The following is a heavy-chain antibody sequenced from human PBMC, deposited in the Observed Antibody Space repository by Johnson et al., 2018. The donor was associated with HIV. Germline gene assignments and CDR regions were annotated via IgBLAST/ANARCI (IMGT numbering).Heavy chain of an antibody. CDR3: AKERLLHDAFDF. V-gene: IGHV3-33*03. Sequence: QVQLVESGGGVVQPGRSVRLYCAASGFIFSTYGMHWVRQAPGKGLEWVAVIWYDGSNEHYADSVKGRFTISRDKSKNTMYLQMNSLRDEDTAVYHCAKERLLHDAFDFWGQGTMVTVSS. D-gene: IGHD5-18*01. CDR1: GFIFSTYG. J-gene: IGHJ3*01. CDR2: IWYDGSNE.